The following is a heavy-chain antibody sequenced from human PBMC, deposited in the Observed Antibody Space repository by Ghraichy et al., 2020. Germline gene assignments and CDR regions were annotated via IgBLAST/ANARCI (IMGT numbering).Heavy chain of an antibody. CDR2: IYWNDDK. CDR1: GFSLSTSGVG. D-gene: IGHD3-3*01. V-gene: IGHV2-5*01. Sequence: QTLTLTCTFSGFSLSTSGVGVGWIRQPPGKALEWLALIYWNDDKRYSPSLMSRLTITKDTSKNQVVLTMTNMDPVDTATYYCAHSDYDFWSGYTGFDPWGQGTLVTVSS. J-gene: IGHJ5*02. CDR3: AHSDYDFWSGYTGFDP.